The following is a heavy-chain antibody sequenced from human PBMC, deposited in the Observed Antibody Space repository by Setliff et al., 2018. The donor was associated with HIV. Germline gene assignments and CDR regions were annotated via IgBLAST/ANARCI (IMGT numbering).Heavy chain of an antibody. CDR2: IYHSGST. J-gene: IGHJ4*02. D-gene: IGHD2-2*01. Sequence: SETLSLTCAVSGYSISSGYYWGWIRQPPGKGLEWIGSIYHSGSTYYNPSLRSRISISIDASKNKFSLQLSSVTAADTAVYYCARQSTTSRDFDSWGQGTLVTVSS. V-gene: IGHV4-38-2*01. CDR3: ARQSTTSRDFDS. CDR1: GYSISSGYY.